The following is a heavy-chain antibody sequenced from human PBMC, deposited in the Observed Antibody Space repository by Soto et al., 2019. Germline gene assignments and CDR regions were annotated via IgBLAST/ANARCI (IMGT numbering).Heavy chain of an antibody. Sequence: SETLSLTCTLSGVSITSGAYYWTWVRQHPGEDLEWIGYIYYNGNTYFSPSLKSRLTISIDTSKNQFSLKLSSVTAADTAMYYCARARLRAVYAFDFWGQGTMVTVSS. J-gene: IGHJ3*01. V-gene: IGHV4-31*03. D-gene: IGHD4-17*01. CDR1: GVSITSGAYY. CDR3: ARARLRAVYAFDF. CDR2: IYYNGNT.